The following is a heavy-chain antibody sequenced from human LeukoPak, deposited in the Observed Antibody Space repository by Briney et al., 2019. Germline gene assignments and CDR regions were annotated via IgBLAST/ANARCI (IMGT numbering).Heavy chain of an antibody. Sequence: ASVTVSCKASGGTFSSYAISWVRQAPGQGLEWMGWINPNSGGTNYAQKFQGRVTMTRDTSISTAYMELSRLRSDDTAVYYCARTIRFLEWLFLDYWGQGTLVTVSS. V-gene: IGHV1-2*02. D-gene: IGHD3-3*01. CDR2: INPNSGGT. CDR3: ARTIRFLEWLFLDY. J-gene: IGHJ4*02. CDR1: GGTFSSYA.